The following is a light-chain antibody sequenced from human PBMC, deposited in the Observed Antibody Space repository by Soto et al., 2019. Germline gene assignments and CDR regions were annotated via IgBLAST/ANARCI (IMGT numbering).Light chain of an antibody. Sequence: EVVLTQSPGTLSLSPGERATLSCRASQSVSSTSLAWYHQKPGQAPRLLIYGASRRATGIPDGFSGSGSATDFTITISRHAPEDFAVYYCQQYGSSPYTFGQGTKLESK. CDR3: QQYGSSPYT. CDR2: GAS. CDR1: QSVSSTS. J-gene: IGKJ2*01. V-gene: IGKV3-20*01.